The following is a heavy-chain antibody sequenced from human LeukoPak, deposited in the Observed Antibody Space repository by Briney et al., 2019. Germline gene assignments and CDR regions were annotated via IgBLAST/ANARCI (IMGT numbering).Heavy chain of an antibody. D-gene: IGHD3-3*01. V-gene: IGHV3-74*01. J-gene: IGHJ4*02. CDR2: TSDDGRST. CDR1: GFTFSSYW. CDR3: ARWDYDFWSGRADF. Sequence: GGSLRLSCAASGFTFSSYWIHWVRQAPGKGLVWVSRTSDDGRSTNYADSVKGRFTISRDNAKNTLYLQTNNLRVEDTAVYYCARWDYDFWSGRADFWGRGTLVTVSS.